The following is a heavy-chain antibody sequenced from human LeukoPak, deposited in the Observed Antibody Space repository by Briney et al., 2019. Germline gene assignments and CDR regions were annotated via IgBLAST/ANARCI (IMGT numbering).Heavy chain of an antibody. J-gene: IGHJ3*02. CDR1: GGTFSSYA. CDR2: IIPIFGTA. V-gene: IGHV1-69*01. D-gene: IGHD3-22*01. Sequence: ASVKVSCKASGGTFSSYAISWVRQAPGQGLEWMGGIIPIFGTANYAQKFQGRVTITADESTSTAYMELSSLRSEDTAVYYCARGGWYYDSSGYSNDAFDIWGQGTMVTASS. CDR3: ARGGWYYDSSGYSNDAFDI.